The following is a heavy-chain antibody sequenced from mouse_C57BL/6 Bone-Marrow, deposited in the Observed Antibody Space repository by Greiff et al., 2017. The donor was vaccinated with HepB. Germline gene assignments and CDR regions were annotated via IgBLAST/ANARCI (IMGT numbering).Heavy chain of an antibody. CDR3: ASYDYDQTAWFAY. V-gene: IGHV1-55*01. CDR2: IYPGSGST. J-gene: IGHJ3*01. Sequence: QVQLQQPGAELVKPGASVKMSCKASGYTFTSYWITWVKQRPGQGLEWIGDIYPGSGSTNYNEKFKSKATLTVDTSSRTAYMQLSSLTSEDSAVYYCASYDYDQTAWFAYWGQGTLVTVSA. CDR1: GYTFTSYW. D-gene: IGHD2-4*01.